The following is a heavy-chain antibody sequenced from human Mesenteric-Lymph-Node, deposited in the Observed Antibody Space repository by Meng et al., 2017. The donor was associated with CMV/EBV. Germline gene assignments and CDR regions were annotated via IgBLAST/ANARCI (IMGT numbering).Heavy chain of an antibody. J-gene: IGHJ4*02. Sequence: TGSGGSISSGGYYWSWIRQHPGKGLEWIGYIYYSGSTYYNPSLKSRVTISVDTSKNQFSLKLSSVTAADTAVYYCARAPKSHPPDYWGQGTLVTVSS. CDR2: IYYSGST. V-gene: IGHV4-31*03. CDR3: ARAPKSHPPDY. CDR1: GGSISSGGYY.